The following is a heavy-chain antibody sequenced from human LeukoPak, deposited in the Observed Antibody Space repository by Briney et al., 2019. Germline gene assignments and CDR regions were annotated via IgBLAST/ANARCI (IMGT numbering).Heavy chain of an antibody. D-gene: IGHD3-10*01. CDR2: IIPIFGTA. V-gene: IGHV1-69*06. CDR3: ARDRTTMVRGAQTNYFDY. Sequence: VASVKVSCKASGGTFSSYAISWVRQAPGQGLEWMGGIIPIFGTANYAQKFQGRVTITADKSTSTACMELSSLRSEDTAVYYCARDRTTMVRGAQTNYFDYWGQGTLVTVSS. CDR1: GGTFSSYA. J-gene: IGHJ4*02.